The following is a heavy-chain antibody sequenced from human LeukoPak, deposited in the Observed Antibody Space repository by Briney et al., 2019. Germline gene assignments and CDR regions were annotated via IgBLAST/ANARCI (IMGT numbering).Heavy chain of an antibody. CDR2: IWNDGSET. Sequence: GRSLRLSCAASGFIFSNYGMHWVRQAPGKRLEWVAVIWNDGSETFHADSVKGRFRIARDNSKNTLYQQMNSLRAEDTAVYFCARDMGRAWYGPPDYWGQGTLITVSS. CDR1: GFIFSNYG. D-gene: IGHD6-13*01. CDR3: ARDMGRAWYGPPDY. J-gene: IGHJ4*02. V-gene: IGHV3-33*08.